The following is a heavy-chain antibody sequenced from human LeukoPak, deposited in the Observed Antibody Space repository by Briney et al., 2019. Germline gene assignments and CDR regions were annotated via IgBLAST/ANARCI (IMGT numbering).Heavy chain of an antibody. CDR3: VRRSRSGSGWFDY. CDR1: GVTFSIYW. Sequence: PGGSLRLSCAASGVTFSIYWMHWVRQAPGKGPVWVSRINNDGRSTSYADPVKGRFTISRDNAKNTLYLQMESLRAEDTAVYYCVRRSRSGSGWFDYWGQGNLVTVSS. J-gene: IGHJ4*02. V-gene: IGHV3-74*01. D-gene: IGHD6-19*01. CDR2: INNDGRST.